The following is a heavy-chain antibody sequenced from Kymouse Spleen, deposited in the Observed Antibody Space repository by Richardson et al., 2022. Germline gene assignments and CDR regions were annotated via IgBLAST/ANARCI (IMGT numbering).Heavy chain of an antibody. J-gene: IGHJ5*02. D-gene: IGHD3-9*01. CDR2: INHSGST. V-gene: IGHV4-34*01. CDR1: GGSFSGYY. CDR3: AREDYDILTGYSLGWFDP. Sequence: QVQLQQWGAGLLKPSETLSLTCAVYGGSFSGYYWSWIRQPPGKGLEWIGEINHSGSTNYNPSLKSRVTISVDTSKNQFSLKLSSVTAADTAVYYCAREDYDILTGYSLGWFDPWGQGTLVTVSS.